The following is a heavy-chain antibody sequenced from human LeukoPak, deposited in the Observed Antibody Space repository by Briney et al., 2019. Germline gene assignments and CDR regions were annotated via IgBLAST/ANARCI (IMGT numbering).Heavy chain of an antibody. CDR2: ISSSSSYI. CDR3: AKAHGYSSSWYDN. CDR1: GFTFSSYS. D-gene: IGHD6-13*01. Sequence: GGSLRLCCAASGFTFSSYSMNWVRQAPGKGLEWVSSISSSSSYIYYADSVKGRFTISRDNAKNSLYLQMNSLRAEDTAVYYCAKAHGYSSSWYDNWGQGTLVTVSS. V-gene: IGHV3-21*04. J-gene: IGHJ4*02.